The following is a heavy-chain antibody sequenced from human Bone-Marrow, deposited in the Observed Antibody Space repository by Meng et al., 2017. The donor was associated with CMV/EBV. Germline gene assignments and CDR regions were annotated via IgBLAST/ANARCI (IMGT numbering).Heavy chain of an antibody. CDR3: AREWAGSGSSYGMDV. J-gene: IGHJ6*02. CDR2: IYYSGST. CDR1: GGSISSYY. V-gene: IGHV4-59*12. Sequence: SETLSLTCTVSGGSISSYYWSWIRQPPGKGLEWIGYIYYSGSTNYNPSLKSRVTISVDTSKNQFSLKLSSVTAADTAVYYCAREWAGSGSSYGMDVWGQGTTVTVSS. D-gene: IGHD3-10*01.